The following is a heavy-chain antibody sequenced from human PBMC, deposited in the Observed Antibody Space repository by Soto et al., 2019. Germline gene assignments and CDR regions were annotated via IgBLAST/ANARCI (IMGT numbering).Heavy chain of an antibody. D-gene: IGHD2-21*01. J-gene: IGHJ3*01. CDR3: GVASVIPHDILA. CDR2: TYYTGST. V-gene: IGHV4-31*03. CDR1: GGPIKIDAYF. Sequence: TLSLTCTVSGGPIKIDAYFLSWIRQHPGKGLEWIGYTYYTGSTYYNPSLKTRLSMSIDTSENQFSLKLNSVTAADTAVYFCGVASVIPHDILAWGQATMVTLSS.